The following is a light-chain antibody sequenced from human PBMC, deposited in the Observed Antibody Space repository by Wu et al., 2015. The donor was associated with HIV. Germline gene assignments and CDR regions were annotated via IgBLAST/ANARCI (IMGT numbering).Light chain of an antibody. V-gene: IGKV3-20*01. CDR1: QSVSSNY. Sequence: EIVLTQSPGTLSLSPGERATLSCRASQSVSSNYLAWYQQKPGQAPRLLIYGASRRATGIPDRFSGSGSATEFTLTISRLESEDFAVYYCQQYGDSLTWTFGQGTKV. CDR2: GAS. J-gene: IGKJ1*01. CDR3: QQYGDSLTWT.